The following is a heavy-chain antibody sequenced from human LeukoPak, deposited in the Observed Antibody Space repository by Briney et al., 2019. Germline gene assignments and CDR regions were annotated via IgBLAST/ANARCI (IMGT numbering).Heavy chain of an antibody. CDR2: ISSSSSYI. CDR1: GFTFSSYS. D-gene: IGHD3-10*01. J-gene: IGHJ4*02. Sequence: GGSLRLSCAASGFTFSSYSMNWVRQAPGKGLEWVSSISSSSSYIYYADSVKGRFTISRDNSKNTLYLQMNSLRAEDTAVYYCAKDAGAMVRGVIDYWGQGTLVTVSS. V-gene: IGHV3-21*01. CDR3: AKDAGAMVRGVIDY.